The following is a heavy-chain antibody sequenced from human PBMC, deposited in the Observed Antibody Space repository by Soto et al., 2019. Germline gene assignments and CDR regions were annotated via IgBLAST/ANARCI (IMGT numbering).Heavy chain of an antibody. CDR1: GYTFINYG. D-gene: IGHD5-12*01. CDR2: IIPIFGTA. J-gene: IGHJ6*02. Sequence: SVKVSCKASGYTFINYGISWVRQAPGQGLEWMGGIIPIFGTANYAQKFQGRVTITADESTSTAYMELSSLRSEDTAVYYCARGERGYSGYDPDYYYYYGMDVWGQGTTVTVSS. CDR3: ARGERGYSGYDPDYYYYYGMDV. V-gene: IGHV1-69*13.